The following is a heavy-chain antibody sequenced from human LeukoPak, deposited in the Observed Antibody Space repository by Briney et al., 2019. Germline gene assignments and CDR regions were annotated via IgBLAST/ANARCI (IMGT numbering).Heavy chain of an antibody. Sequence: GGSLRLSCAASGFTSRDHYLSWIRQAPGKGLEWLACVSSTGTTISCAAPVKGRFTISRDDAKNSLLLQTAGLRGEDTALCYCARARFGEPYDAYLWGQGTMVTVSS. CDR1: GFTSRDHY. D-gene: IGHD3-10*01. V-gene: IGHV3-11*01. CDR2: VSSTGTTI. J-gene: IGHJ3*01. CDR3: ARARFGEPYDAYL.